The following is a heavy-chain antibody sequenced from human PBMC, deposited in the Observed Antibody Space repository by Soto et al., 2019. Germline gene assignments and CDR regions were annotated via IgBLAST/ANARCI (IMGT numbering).Heavy chain of an antibody. CDR1: GFTFTRYS. CDR2: ISSTTNYI. Sequence: GGSLRLSCAASGFTFTRYSMNWVRQAPGKGLEWVSSISSTTNYIYYGDSMKGRFTISRDNAKNSLYLQMNSLRVEDTAVYYCARDPNYDFWSGYRNKEGTYGMDVWGQGTTVTVSS. V-gene: IGHV3-21*06. J-gene: IGHJ6*02. CDR3: ARDPNYDFWSGYRNKEGTYGMDV. D-gene: IGHD3-3*01.